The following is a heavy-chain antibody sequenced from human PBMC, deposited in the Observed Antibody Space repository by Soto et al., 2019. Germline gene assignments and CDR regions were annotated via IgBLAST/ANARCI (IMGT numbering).Heavy chain of an antibody. CDR1: GFTFSSYD. Sequence: QVQLVESGGGVVQPGRSLRLSCAASGFTFSSYDMHWVRQAPGKGLEWVAVISYDGSNKYYADSVKGRFTISRDNSKNTLYLQMNSLGGEDTAVYYCAKEYSGYDHFDYWGQGTLVTVSS. CDR3: AKEYSGYDHFDY. CDR2: ISYDGSNK. D-gene: IGHD5-12*01. J-gene: IGHJ4*02. V-gene: IGHV3-30*18.